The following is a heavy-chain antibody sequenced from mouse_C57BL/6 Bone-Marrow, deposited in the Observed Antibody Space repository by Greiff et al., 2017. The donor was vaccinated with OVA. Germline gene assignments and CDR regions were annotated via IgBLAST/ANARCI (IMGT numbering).Heavy chain of an antibody. CDR3: TGTVVVDY. D-gene: IGHD1-1*01. V-gene: IGHV14-4*01. Sequence: EVQLQHSGAELVRPGASVKLSCTASGFNIKDDYMHWVKQRPEQGLEWIGWIDPENGDTEYASKFQGKATITADTSSNTAYLQLSSLTSEDTAVYYCTGTVVVDYWGQGTTLTVSS. CDR1: GFNIKDDY. CDR2: IDPENGDT. J-gene: IGHJ2*01.